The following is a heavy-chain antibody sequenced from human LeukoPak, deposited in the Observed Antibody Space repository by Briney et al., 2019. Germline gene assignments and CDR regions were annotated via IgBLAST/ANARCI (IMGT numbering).Heavy chain of an antibody. V-gene: IGHV3-7*01. CDR2: IKKDGSEK. CDR1: GFTFSSYW. CDR3: AAMTSVTTGDY. Sequence: GGSLRLSCAASGFTFSSYWMSWVRQAPGKGLEWVANIKKDGSEKYYVDSVKGRFTISRDNAKTSLYLQMNSLRAEDTAVYYCAAMTSVTTGDYWGQGTLVTVSS. J-gene: IGHJ4*02. D-gene: IGHD4-11*01.